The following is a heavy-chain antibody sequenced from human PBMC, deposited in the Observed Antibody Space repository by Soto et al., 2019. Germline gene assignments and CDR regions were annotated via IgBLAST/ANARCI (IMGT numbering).Heavy chain of an antibody. V-gene: IGHV4-39*01. CDR2: IYYSGST. J-gene: IGHJ4*02. CDR3: ARPIYGSGSYYGY. D-gene: IGHD3-10*01. CDR1: GGSISSSSYY. Sequence: PSETLSLTCTVSGGSISSSSYYWGWIRQPPGKGLEWIGSIYYSGSTYYNPSLKSRVTISVDTSKNQFSLKLSSVTAADTAVYYCARPIYGSGSYYGYWGQGTLVTVSS.